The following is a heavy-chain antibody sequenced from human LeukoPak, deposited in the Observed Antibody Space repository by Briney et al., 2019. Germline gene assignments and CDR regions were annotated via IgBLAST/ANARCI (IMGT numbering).Heavy chain of an antibody. J-gene: IGHJ4*02. CDR1: GGSISSYY. D-gene: IGHD6-19*01. V-gene: IGHV4-59*12. Sequence: SETLSLTCTVSGGSISSYYWSWIRQPPGKGLEWIGYIYYSGSTNYNPSLKSRVTISVDTSKNQFSLKLSSVTAADTAVYYCARAEGYSSGWPDFFFDYWGQGTLVTVSS. CDR3: ARAEGYSSGWPDFFFDY. CDR2: IYYSGST.